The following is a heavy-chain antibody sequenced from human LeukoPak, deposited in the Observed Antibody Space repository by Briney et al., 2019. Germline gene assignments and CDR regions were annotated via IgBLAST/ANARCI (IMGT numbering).Heavy chain of an antibody. D-gene: IGHD3-22*01. J-gene: IGHJ4*02. CDR3: ARDRADSSGYYYRFDY. Sequence: ASVKVSCKASGYTFTSYGISWVRQAPGQGLEWMGWISAYNGNTNYAQKLQGRVTITTDESTSTAYMELSSLRSEDTAVYYCARDRADSSGYYYRFDYWGQGTLVTVSS. CDR2: ISAYNGNT. V-gene: IGHV1-18*01. CDR1: GYTFTSYG.